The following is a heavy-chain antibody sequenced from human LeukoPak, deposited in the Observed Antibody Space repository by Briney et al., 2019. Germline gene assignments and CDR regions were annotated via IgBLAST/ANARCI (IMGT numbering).Heavy chain of an antibody. J-gene: IGHJ6*02. CDR3: ARIPVVAATERDYYYYYGMDV. Sequence: PSETLSLTCTVSGGSISSYYWSWLRQPPGKGLEWLGYIYYSGSTNYNPSLKSRVTISVDTSKNQFSLKLSSVTAADTAVYYCARIPVVAATERDYYYYYGMDVWGQGTTVTVSS. V-gene: IGHV4-59*01. CDR1: GGSISSYY. CDR2: IYYSGST. D-gene: IGHD2-15*01.